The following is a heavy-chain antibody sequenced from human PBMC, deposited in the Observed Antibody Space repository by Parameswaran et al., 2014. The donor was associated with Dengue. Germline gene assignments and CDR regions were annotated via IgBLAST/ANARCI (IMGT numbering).Heavy chain of an antibody. J-gene: IGHJ4*02. CDR2: IYTSGST. CDR1: GGSISSYY. CDR3: VREVFDYGSGSYYIG. Sequence: ASETLSLTCTVSGGSISSYYWSWIRQPAGKGLEWIGRIYTSGSTNYNPSLKSRVTMSVDTSKNQFSLKLSSVTAADTAVYYCVREVFDYGSGSYYIGWGQGTLVTVSS. D-gene: IGHD3-10*01. V-gene: IGHV4-4*07.